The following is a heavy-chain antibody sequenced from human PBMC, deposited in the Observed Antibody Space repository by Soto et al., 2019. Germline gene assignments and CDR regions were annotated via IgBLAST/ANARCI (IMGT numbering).Heavy chain of an antibody. CDR3: ARSSGYYYHY. CDR1: GFIFSSYS. V-gene: IGHV3-21*01. Sequence: EAQLVQSGGGLVQPGGSMRLSCAASGFIFSSYSMNWVRQAPGKGLEWVSSISSSSSYIYYADSVKGRFTISRDNAKNSLYLQMNSLRAEDTAVYYCARSSGYYYHYWGQGTLVTVSS. D-gene: IGHD3-22*01. J-gene: IGHJ4*02. CDR2: ISSSSSYI.